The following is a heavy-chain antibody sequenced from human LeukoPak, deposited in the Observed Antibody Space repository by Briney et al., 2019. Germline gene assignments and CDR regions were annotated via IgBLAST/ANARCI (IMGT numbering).Heavy chain of an antibody. CDR2: INWNGGTT. J-gene: IGHJ4*02. CDR3: AKHSYRLDSFTDN. D-gene: IGHD1-1*01. CDR1: GFTFDDYG. Sequence: GGALRLSCAASGFTFDDYGLSRGRPAPGEGLEWVSGINWNGGTTSYADSVKGRFTISRDNAKNSLYLQMNSLRAEDTALYYCAKHSYRLDSFTDNWGQGTLVTVSS. V-gene: IGHV3-20*04.